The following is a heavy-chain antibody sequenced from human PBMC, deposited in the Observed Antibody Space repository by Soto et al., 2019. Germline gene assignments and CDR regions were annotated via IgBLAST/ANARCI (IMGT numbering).Heavy chain of an antibody. J-gene: IGHJ1*01. CDR2: FDPEEGKM. Sequence: ASVKVSCKVSGYSLNELCMHWVRQPPGKGLEWIGGFDPEEGKMIYAQNFQGRVTMTEDTSTDTAYMELNSLTSEDTAIYYCATDLGVALAPLSILYFQQWGQGTVVTVS. CDR1: GYSLNELC. V-gene: IGHV1-24*01. D-gene: IGHD3-10*01. CDR3: ATDLGVALAPLSILYFQQ.